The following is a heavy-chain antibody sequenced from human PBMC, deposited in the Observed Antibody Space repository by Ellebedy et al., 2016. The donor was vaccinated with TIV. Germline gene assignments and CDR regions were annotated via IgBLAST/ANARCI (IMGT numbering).Heavy chain of an antibody. V-gene: IGHV3-7*03. J-gene: IGHJ3*02. Sequence: GESLKISCAASGFPFSSYWMSWVRQAPGRGLEWLANIKQDGSDKNYVDSVKGRFTISRDNAKKSLYLQMDSLRAEDTAVYYCARDGYDYGDYGGLGVFDIWGQGTMVTVSS. CDR1: GFPFSSYW. CDR2: IKQDGSDK. CDR3: ARDGYDYGDYGGLGVFDI. D-gene: IGHD4-17*01.